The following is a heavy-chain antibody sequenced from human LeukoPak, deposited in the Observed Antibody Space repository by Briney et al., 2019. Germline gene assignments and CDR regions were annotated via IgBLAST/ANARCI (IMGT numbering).Heavy chain of an antibody. CDR1: GGSINSSSYY. V-gene: IGHV4-39*01. J-gene: IGHJ3*02. CDR2: IYYGGST. D-gene: IGHD2-15*01. Sequence: SETLSLTCTVSGGSINSSSYYWGWIRQPPGKGLGWIGTIYYGGSTYYNPSLKSRVTISVDTSKNQFSLKLSSVTAADTAVYYCAVQTEASVLPDPAFDIWGQGTMVTVSS. CDR3: AVQTEASVLPDPAFDI.